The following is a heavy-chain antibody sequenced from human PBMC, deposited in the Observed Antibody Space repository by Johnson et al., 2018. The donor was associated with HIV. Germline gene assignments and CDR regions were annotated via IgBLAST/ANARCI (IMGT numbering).Heavy chain of an antibody. CDR1: GFTFSSYG. V-gene: IGHV3-30*18. D-gene: IGHD3-16*01. J-gene: IGHJ3*02. Sequence: QVQLVESGGGLVQPGRSLRLSCAASGFTFSSYGMHWVRQAPGKGLEWVAVISYDGNNTYYADSVKGRFTISRDNSKNTLYLQMNSLRAEETAVYYCAKPMGGDDAFDIWGQGTTVTVSS. CDR3: AKPMGGDDAFDI. CDR2: ISYDGNNT.